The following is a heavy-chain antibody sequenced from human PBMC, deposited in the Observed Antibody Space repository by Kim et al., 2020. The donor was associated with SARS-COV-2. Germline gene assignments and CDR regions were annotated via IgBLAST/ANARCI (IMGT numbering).Heavy chain of an antibody. CDR3: ARVRSRLYSSSFRLSYFDY. V-gene: IGHV4-34*01. D-gene: IGHD6-13*01. J-gene: IGHJ4*02. Sequence: SETLSLTCAVYGGSFSGYYWSWIRQPPGKGLEWIGEINHSGSTNYNPSLKSRVTISVDTSKNQFSLKLSSVTAADTAVYYCARVRSRLYSSSFRLSYFDYWGQGTLVTVSS. CDR1: GGSFSGYY. CDR2: INHSGST.